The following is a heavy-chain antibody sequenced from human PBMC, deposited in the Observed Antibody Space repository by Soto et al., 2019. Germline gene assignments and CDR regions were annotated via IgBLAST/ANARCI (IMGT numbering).Heavy chain of an antibody. Sequence: VQLVESGGGVVQPGRSLRLSCAASGFTFSSYAMHWVRQAPGKGLEWVAVISYDGSNKYYADSVKGRFTISRDNSKNTLYLQMNSLRAEDTAVYYCASGMDVWGQGTTVTVSS. CDR2: ISYDGSNK. CDR3: ASGMDV. J-gene: IGHJ6*02. CDR1: GFTFSSYA. V-gene: IGHV3-30-3*01.